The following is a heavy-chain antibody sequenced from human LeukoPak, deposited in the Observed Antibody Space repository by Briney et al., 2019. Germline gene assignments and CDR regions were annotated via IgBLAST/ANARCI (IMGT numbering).Heavy chain of an antibody. CDR2: INPNSGGT. Sequence: SVKVSCKASGYTFTGYYMHWVRQAPGQGLEWMGWINPNSGGTNYAQKFQDRVTMTRDTSISTAYMELSRLRSDDTAVYYCARENSSGWYFWFDPWGQGTLVTVSS. J-gene: IGHJ5*02. D-gene: IGHD6-19*01. V-gene: IGHV1-2*02. CDR3: ARENSSGWYFWFDP. CDR1: GYTFTGYY.